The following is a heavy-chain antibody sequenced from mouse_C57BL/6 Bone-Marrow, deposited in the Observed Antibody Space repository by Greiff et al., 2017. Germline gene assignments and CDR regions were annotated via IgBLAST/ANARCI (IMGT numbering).Heavy chain of an antibody. V-gene: IGHV1-72*01. CDR2: IDPNSGGT. CDR1: GYTFTSYW. J-gene: IGHJ4*01. D-gene: IGHD3-2*02. Sequence: QFQLQQPGAELVKPGASVKLSCKASGYTFTSYWMHWVKQRPGRGLEWIGRIDPNSGGTKYNEKFKSKATLTVDKPSSTAYMQLSSLTSEDSAVYYCARQLRRTPYYAMDYWGQGTSVTVSS. CDR3: ARQLRRTPYYAMDY.